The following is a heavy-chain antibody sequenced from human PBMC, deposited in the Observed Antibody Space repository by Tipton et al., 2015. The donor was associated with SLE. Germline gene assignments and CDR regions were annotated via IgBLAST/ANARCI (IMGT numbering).Heavy chain of an antibody. D-gene: IGHD3-3*01. CDR3: ARDDLGVDWFFDY. J-gene: IGHJ4*02. V-gene: IGHV3-64*02. CDR1: GFTFSSYA. Sequence: SLRLSCAASGFTFSSYAMHWVRQAPGKGLEYVSAITSNGGTTYYADSVKGRFTISRDNPKNTLYLQMGSLRAEDMAVYYCARDDLGVDWFFDYGGKGTLVTVSS. CDR2: ITSNGGTT.